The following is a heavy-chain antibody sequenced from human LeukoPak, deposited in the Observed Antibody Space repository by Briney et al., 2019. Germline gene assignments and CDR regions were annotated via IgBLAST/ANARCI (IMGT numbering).Heavy chain of an antibody. CDR2: IYTSGST. Sequence: SETLSLTCTVSGGSISSYYWSWIRQPAGKGLEWIGRIYTSGSTNYNPSLKSRVTMSVDTSKNQFSLKLSSVTAADTAVYYCARGSTYYDILTGYYSHDAFDIWGQGTMVTVSS. J-gene: IGHJ3*02. D-gene: IGHD3-9*01. V-gene: IGHV4-4*07. CDR3: ARGSTYYDILTGYYSHDAFDI. CDR1: GGSISSYY.